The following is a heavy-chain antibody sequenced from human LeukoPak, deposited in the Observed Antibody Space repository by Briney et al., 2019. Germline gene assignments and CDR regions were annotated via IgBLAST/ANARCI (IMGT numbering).Heavy chain of an antibody. CDR3: ARTTEGGYTYGYFYYYYMDV. CDR1: GGSISSSSYY. V-gene: IGHV4-39*07. Sequence: TSETLSLTCSVSGGSISSSSYYWGWIRQPPGKGLEWIGSVYYGGNINYNPSLKSRVTMSVDTSKNQSSLKLSSVTAADTAVYYCARTTEGGYTYGYFYYYYMDVWGKGTTVTIPS. D-gene: IGHD5-18*01. J-gene: IGHJ6*03. CDR2: VYYGGNI.